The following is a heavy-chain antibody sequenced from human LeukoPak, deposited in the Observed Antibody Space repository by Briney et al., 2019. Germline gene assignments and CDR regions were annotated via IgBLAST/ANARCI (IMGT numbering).Heavy chain of an antibody. J-gene: IGHJ6*04. Sequence: SETLSLTCSVSGASINGYYWNWIRQPPGKGLQWIGHIYYSGSTSYNLSLKSRVTISVDTSKNQFSLKLTSVTDVDTAVYYCARGGVTATHYYGMDVWGKGTTVTVSS. V-gene: IGHV4-59*01. CDR2: IYYSGST. CDR1: GASINGYY. CDR3: ARGGVTATHYYGMDV. D-gene: IGHD2-15*01.